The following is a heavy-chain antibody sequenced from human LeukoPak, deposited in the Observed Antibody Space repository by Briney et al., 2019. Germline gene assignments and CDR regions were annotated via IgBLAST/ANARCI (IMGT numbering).Heavy chain of an antibody. J-gene: IGHJ4*02. D-gene: IGHD5-12*01. V-gene: IGHV3-48*01. CDR2: ITSGSSTI. CDR1: GFTFSSYS. Sequence: QPGGSLRLSCAASGFTFSSYSVNWVRQAPGKGLEWVSYITSGSSTIYYADSVKGRFTISRDNSKNTLYLQMNSLRAEDTAVYYCARDGYGGIWRYFDYWGQGTLVTVSS. CDR3: ARDGYGGIWRYFDY.